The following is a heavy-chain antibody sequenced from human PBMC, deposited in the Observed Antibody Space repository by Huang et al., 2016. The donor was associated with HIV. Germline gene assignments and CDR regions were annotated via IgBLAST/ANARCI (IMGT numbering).Heavy chain of an antibody. CDR2: INAANGNT. D-gene: IGHD3-22*01. J-gene: IGHJ4*02. CDR1: GYSFTTYA. V-gene: IGHV1-3*01. Sequence: QVQLVQSGAEVKKPGASVKVSCKASGYSFTTYAMHWVRQAPGQRLEWMGWINAANGNTEYSQKFQGRVTITRDTSASTADMALSSLRSEETAVYYCVRVAYYDSSDYYYFYYFDCWGQGTLVTVSS. CDR3: VRVAYYDSSDYYYFYYFDC.